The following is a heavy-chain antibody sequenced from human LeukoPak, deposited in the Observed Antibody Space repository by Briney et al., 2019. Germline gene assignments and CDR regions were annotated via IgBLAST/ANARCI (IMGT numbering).Heavy chain of an antibody. V-gene: IGHV3-23*01. J-gene: IGHJ5*02. CDR2: ISGSGGST. D-gene: IGHD6-13*01. CDR1: GFTFSSYA. CDR3: AKAYSSSWYWYWFDP. Sequence: GGSLRLSCAASGFTFSSYAMSWVRQAPGKGLEWVSAISGSGGSTYYADSVKDRFTISRDNSKNTLYLQMNSLRAEDTAVYYCAKAYSSSWYWYWFDPWGQGTLVTVSS.